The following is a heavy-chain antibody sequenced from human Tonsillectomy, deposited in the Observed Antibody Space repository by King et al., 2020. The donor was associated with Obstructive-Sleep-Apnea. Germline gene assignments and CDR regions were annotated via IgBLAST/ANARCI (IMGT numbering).Heavy chain of an antibody. CDR2: IRRKVYGGTT. Sequence: VQLVESGGGLVQPGRSLRLSCIAPGFTFGDYAMSWFRQAPGKGLEWVGFIRRKVYGGTTEYAESVKGRFTISREDSKSIAYLQMTRRKTEDTAVYYCTRDLGYYDTSGYLGFYWGQGTLVTVSS. V-gene: IGHV3-49*03. J-gene: IGHJ4*02. D-gene: IGHD3-22*01. CDR3: TRDLGYYDTSGYLGFY. CDR1: GFTFGDYA.